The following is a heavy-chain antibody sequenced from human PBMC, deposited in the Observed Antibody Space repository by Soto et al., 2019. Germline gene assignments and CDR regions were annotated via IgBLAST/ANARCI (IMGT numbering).Heavy chain of an antibody. V-gene: IGHV3-23*01. CDR3: ATHSWDY. CDR1: GLTFSKCD. CDR2: ISGSGGNT. Sequence: GGSLRLSCAASGLTFSKCDMSWVRQAPGKGLEWVSAISGSGGNTYYADSVKGRFTVSRDNSKNTLFLQMNSLRVEDTAIYYCATHSWDYWGQGTLVTVSS. J-gene: IGHJ4*02.